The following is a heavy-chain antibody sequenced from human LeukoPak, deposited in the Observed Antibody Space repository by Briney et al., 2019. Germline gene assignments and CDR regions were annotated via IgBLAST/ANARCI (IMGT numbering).Heavy chain of an antibody. Sequence: SVKVSCKASGGTFSSYAIGWVRQAPGQGLEWMGGIIPIFGTANYAQKFQGRVTITADESTSTAYMELSSLRSEDTAVYYCARDGGVYYYDSSGYYDYWGQGTLVTVSS. CDR1: GGTFSSYA. CDR3: ARDGGVYYYDSSGYYDY. CDR2: IIPIFGTA. D-gene: IGHD3-22*01. V-gene: IGHV1-69*13. J-gene: IGHJ4*02.